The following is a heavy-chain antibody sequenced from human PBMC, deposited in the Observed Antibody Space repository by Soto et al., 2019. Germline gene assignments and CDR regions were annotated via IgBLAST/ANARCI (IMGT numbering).Heavy chain of an antibody. J-gene: IGHJ4*02. Sequence: EVQLVESGGGLVQPGGSLRLSCAASGFTFSDHYMEWVRQAPGKGLEWVGRIRNKANSYTTEYGASVKGRFTISRDDSKTSLSLQMNSLKTEDTAVYYCASAWFGELKYFDSWGAGTLVTFSS. CDR3: ASAWFGELKYFDS. CDR2: IRNKANSYTT. V-gene: IGHV3-72*01. CDR1: GFTFSDHY. D-gene: IGHD3-10*01.